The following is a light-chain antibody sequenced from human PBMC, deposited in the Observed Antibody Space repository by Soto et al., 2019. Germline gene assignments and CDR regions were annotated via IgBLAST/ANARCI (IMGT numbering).Light chain of an antibody. CDR3: QQYGRA. CDR2: GTS. V-gene: IGKV3-20*01. CDR1: QSIDSTY. J-gene: IGKJ1*01. Sequence: IVLTQSPGILSLSPGERATLSCRASQSIDSTYSTWYQQKPGQAPRLLIYGTSNRAIGIPDRFKGSGSGTDFTLTITRLEPEDFAVYYCQQYGRAFGQGTKVEIK.